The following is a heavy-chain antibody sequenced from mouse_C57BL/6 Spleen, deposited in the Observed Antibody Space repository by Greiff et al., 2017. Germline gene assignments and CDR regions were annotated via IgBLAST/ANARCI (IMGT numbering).Heavy chain of an antibody. J-gene: IGHJ4*01. V-gene: IGHV1-82*01. Sequence: QVQLKQSGPELVKPGASVKISCKASGYAFCSSWMNWVKQRPGKGLEWIGRIYPGDGDTNYNGKFKGKATLTADKSSSTAYMQLSSLTSEDSAVYFCAREGDYDAYYYAMDYWGQGTSVTVSS. CDR1: GYAFCSSW. CDR2: IYPGDGDT. CDR3: AREGDYDAYYYAMDY. D-gene: IGHD2-13*01.